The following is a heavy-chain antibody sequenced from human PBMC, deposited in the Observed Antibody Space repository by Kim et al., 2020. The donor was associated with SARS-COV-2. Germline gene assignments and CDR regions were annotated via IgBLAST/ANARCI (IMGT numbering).Heavy chain of an antibody. CDR3: ASHGLTYYYDSSGYSLDFYIDY. D-gene: IGHD3-22*01. CDR2: IKQDGSEK. Sequence: GGSLRLSCAASGFTFSSYWMSWVRQAPGKGLERVANIKQDGSEKYYVDSVKGRFTISRDNAKNSLYLQMNSLRAEDTAVYYCASHGLTYYYDSSGYSLDFYIDYWGQGTLVTVSS. J-gene: IGHJ4*02. CDR1: GFTFSSYW. V-gene: IGHV3-7*03.